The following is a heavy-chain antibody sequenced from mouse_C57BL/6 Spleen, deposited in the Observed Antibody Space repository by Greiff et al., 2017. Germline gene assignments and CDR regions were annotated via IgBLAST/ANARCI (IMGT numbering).Heavy chain of an antibody. CDR3: ARGPVYYGSSYIDY. J-gene: IGHJ2*01. CDR1: GYSITSGYY. Sequence: EVKLVESGPGLVKPSQSLSLTCSVTGYSITSGYYWNWIRQFPGNKLEWMGYISYDGSNNYNPSLKNRISITRDTSKNQFFLKLNSVTTEDTATYYCARGPVYYGSSYIDYWGQGTTLTVSS. V-gene: IGHV3-6*01. D-gene: IGHD1-1*01. CDR2: ISYDGSN.